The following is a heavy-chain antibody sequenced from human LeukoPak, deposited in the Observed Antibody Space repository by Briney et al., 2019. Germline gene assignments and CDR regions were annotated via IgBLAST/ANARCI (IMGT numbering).Heavy chain of an antibody. CDR2: ISSSSSYI. CDR3: ARDNDYGSGSYYYYMDV. Sequence: PGGSLRLSCAASGYTFSSYSMNWVRQAPGKGLEWVSSISSSSSYIYYADSVKGRFTISRDNAKNSLYLQMNSLRAEDTAVYYCARDNDYGSGSYYYYMDVWGKGTTVTISS. V-gene: IGHV3-21*01. J-gene: IGHJ6*03. D-gene: IGHD3-10*01. CDR1: GYTFSSYS.